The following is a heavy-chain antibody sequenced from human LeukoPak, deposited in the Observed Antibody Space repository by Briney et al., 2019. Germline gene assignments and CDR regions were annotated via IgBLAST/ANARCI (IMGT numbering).Heavy chain of an antibody. Sequence: ASVNVSCKASGYTFTGYYIHWVRQSPGQGGEWMGWINPNIGDTNYAQKFPGRVTMTRDTSISTAYMALSRLRFDDTAEYYCARINSSRWYDFWGQGTLVTVSS. CDR3: ARINSSRWYDF. CDR1: GYTFTGYY. D-gene: IGHD6-13*01. V-gene: IGHV1-2*02. CDR2: INPNIGDT. J-gene: IGHJ4*02.